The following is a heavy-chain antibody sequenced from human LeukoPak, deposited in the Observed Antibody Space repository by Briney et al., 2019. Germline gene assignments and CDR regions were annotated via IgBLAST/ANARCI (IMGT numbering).Heavy chain of an antibody. Sequence: GGSLRLSCEASGFPFSSYAMTWVRQAPGKGLEWVSVIYSSGSTYYADSVKGRFTISRHNSKNTLYLEMNSLRAEDTAVYYCVRDVGGDYYGMDVWGQGTTVTVSS. J-gene: IGHJ6*02. CDR3: VRDVGGDYYGMDV. D-gene: IGHD2-15*01. CDR1: GFPFSSYA. CDR2: IYSSGST. V-gene: IGHV3-53*04.